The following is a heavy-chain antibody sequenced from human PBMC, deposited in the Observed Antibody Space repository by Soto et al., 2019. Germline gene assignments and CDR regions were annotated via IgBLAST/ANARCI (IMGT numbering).Heavy chain of an antibody. Sequence: GGALRLFCAASGFTFSSYSMNWVRQAPGKGLEWVSSISSSSSYIYYADSVKGRFTISRDNAKNSLYLQMNSLRAEDTAVYYCARQGSSSLYPSPYFDSWGHGTLVTVSS. D-gene: IGHD6-13*01. CDR2: ISSSSSYI. CDR3: ARQGSSSLYPSPYFDS. V-gene: IGHV3-21*01. J-gene: IGHJ4*01. CDR1: GFTFSSYS.